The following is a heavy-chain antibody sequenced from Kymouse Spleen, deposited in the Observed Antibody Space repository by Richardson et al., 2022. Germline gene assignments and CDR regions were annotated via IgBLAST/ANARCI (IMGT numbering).Heavy chain of an antibody. CDR2: ISWNSGSI. V-gene: IGHV3-9*01. CDR1: GFTFDDYA. J-gene: IGHJ5*02. CDR3: AKDRGRGWFDP. Sequence: EVQLVESGGGLVQPGRSLRLSCAASGFTFDDYAMHWVRQAPGKGLEWVSGISWNSGSIGYADSVKGRFTISRDNAKNSLYLQMNSLRAEDTALYYCAKDRGRGWFDPWGQGTLVTVSS. D-gene: IGHD3-10*01.